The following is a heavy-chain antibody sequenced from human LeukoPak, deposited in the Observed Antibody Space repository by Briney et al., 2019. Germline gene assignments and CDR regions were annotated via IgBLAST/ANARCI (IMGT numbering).Heavy chain of an antibody. CDR2: INPNSGDT. CDR1: GYTFTDYH. J-gene: IGHJ4*02. D-gene: IGHD2-8*01. V-gene: IGHV1-2*02. CDR3: ATLMAHLDY. Sequence: ASVNVSCKAFGYTFTDYHMHWVRQAPGQGLEWMGWINPNSGDTNYAQKFQGRVTMTRDTTISTAYMELSRLRSDDTAVFYCATLMAHLDYWGQGTLDTVSS.